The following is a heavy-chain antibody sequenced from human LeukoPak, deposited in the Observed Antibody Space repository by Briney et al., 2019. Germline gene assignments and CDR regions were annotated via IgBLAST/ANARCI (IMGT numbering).Heavy chain of an antibody. CDR1: GFTVSSNY. J-gene: IGHJ4*02. V-gene: IGHV3-66*01. Sequence: GGSLTLSCAASGFTVSSNYMSWVRQAPGKGLEWVSVIYSGGSTYYADSVKGRFTISRDNSKNTLYLQMNSLRAEDTAVYYCAKDNAYYYADYWGQGTLVTVSS. CDR3: AKDNAYYYADY. CDR2: IYSGGST. D-gene: IGHD3-10*01.